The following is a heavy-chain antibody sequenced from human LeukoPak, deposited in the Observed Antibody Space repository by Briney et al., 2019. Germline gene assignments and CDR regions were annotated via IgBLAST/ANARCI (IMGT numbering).Heavy chain of an antibody. CDR1: GFTFDDYG. J-gene: IGHJ4*02. Sequence: GGSLRLSCAASGFTFDDYGMSWVRQAPGKGLEWVSGINWNGGSTGYADSVKGRFTISRDNAKNSLYLQMNSLRAEDTALYYCARVKANYDSSGYYPWYFDYGGQGTLVTVSS. CDR2: INWNGGST. D-gene: IGHD3-22*01. CDR3: ARVKANYDSSGYYPWYFDY. V-gene: IGHV3-20*04.